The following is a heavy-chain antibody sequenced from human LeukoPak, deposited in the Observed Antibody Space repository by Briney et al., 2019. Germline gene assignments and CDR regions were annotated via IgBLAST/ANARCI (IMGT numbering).Heavy chain of an antibody. V-gene: IGHV4-39*07. CDR3: ARDRVGAAYYFDY. J-gene: IGHJ4*02. CDR1: GGSISSSSYY. CDR2: IYYSGST. D-gene: IGHD1-26*01. Sequence: SETLSLTCTVSGGSISSSSYYWGWIRQPPGKGLEWIGSIYYSGSTYYNPSLKSRVTISVDTSKNQFSLRLSSVTAADTAVYYCARDRVGAAYYFDYWGQGTLVTVSS.